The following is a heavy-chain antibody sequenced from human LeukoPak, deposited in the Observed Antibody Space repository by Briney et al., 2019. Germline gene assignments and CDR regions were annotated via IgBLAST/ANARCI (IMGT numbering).Heavy chain of an antibody. Sequence: ASVKVSCKASGYTFTGYYMHWVRQAPGHGLEWMGWINPNCGGTNYAQKFQGRVTMTRDTSISTAYMELSRLRSDDTAVYYCARADLGTSCYNYWGQGTLVTVSS. J-gene: IGHJ4*02. D-gene: IGHD2-2*02. CDR3: ARADLGTSCYNY. CDR1: GYTFTGYY. CDR2: INPNCGGT. V-gene: IGHV1-2*02.